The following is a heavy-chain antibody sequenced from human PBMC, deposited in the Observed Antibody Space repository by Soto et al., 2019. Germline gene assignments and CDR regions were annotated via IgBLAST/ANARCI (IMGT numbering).Heavy chain of an antibody. CDR1: GDSISSGYS. Sequence: SETLSLTRAVSGDSISSGYSWAWIRQPPGKGLEWIGYIFYSGDTNYNTCLRSRVTISVDTSKNQFTLKLSAVTTAVTAMYYCARVGSSGWSPDYWGQGTLVTVSS. V-gene: IGHV4-61*01. J-gene: IGHJ4*02. CDR2: IFYSGDT. CDR3: ARVGSSGWSPDY. D-gene: IGHD6-19*01.